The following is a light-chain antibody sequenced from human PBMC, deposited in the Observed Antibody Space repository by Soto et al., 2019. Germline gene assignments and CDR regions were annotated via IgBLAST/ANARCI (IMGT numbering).Light chain of an antibody. V-gene: IGLV1-40*01. CDR1: SSNIGAGFD. CDR2: GNS. J-gene: IGLJ2*01. CDR3: QSYDISLTGFWI. Sequence: QSVLTQPPSVSGAPGQRITISCTGSSSNIGAGFDVHWYRHLPGTAPKLLIYGNSRRPSGVPDRFSGSRSGTSASLAITGLQAEDEAHYYCQSYDISLTGFWIFGGGTKVTVL.